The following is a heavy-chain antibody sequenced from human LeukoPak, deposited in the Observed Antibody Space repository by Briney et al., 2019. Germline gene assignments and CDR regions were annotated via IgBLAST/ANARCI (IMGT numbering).Heavy chain of an antibody. CDR3: ARTIFGVVYFDY. CDR2: IRYDGSNK. Sequence: GGSLRLSCAASGFTFSSYGMHWVRQAPGKGLEWVAFIRYDGSNKYYADSVKGRFTISRDNAKNSLYLQMNSLRAEDTAVYYCARTIFGVVYFDYWGQGTLVTVSS. J-gene: IGHJ4*02. D-gene: IGHD3-3*01. CDR1: GFTFSSYG. V-gene: IGHV3-30*02.